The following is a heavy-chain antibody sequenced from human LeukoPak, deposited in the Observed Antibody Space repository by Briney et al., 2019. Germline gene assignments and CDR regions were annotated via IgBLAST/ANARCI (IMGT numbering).Heavy chain of an antibody. CDR2: INPNSGGT. Sequence: ASVKVSCKASGYTFTGYYMHWVRQAPGQGLEWMGWINPNSGGTNYAQKFQDRVTMTRDTSISTAYMELSRLRSDDTAVYYCAREDSGSYFVDRSSPDYWGQGTLVTVSS. CDR3: AREDSGSYFVDRSSPDY. CDR1: GYTFTGYY. V-gene: IGHV1-2*02. J-gene: IGHJ4*02. D-gene: IGHD1-26*01.